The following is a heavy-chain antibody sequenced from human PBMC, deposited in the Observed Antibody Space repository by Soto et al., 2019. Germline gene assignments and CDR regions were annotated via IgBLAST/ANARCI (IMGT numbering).Heavy chain of an antibody. CDR3: ARLGSIAVAGTEDWFDS. V-gene: IGHV4-59*08. CDR2: INYSGST. CDR1: GASISSYY. Sequence: SETLSLTCTVSGASISSYYWSWIRQPPGKGLEWIGYINYSGSTNYNPSLKSRVTISVDTSKNQFSLKLSSVTAADTAVYYCARLGSIAVAGTEDWFDSSGQGTLVTVSS. D-gene: IGHD6-19*01. J-gene: IGHJ5*01.